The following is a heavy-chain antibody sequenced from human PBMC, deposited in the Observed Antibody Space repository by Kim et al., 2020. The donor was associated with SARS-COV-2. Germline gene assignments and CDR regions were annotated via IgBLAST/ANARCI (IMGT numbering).Heavy chain of an antibody. CDR1: GGSVSSYY. J-gene: IGHJ6*02. V-gene: IGHV4-59*02. Sequence: SETLSLTCTVSGGSVSSYYWGWIRQPPGKGLEWIGYISYSGSTNYNPSLKSRATISVDRSKNQLSLKLTSVTAADTAVYFCARDKWELEQWAYHYYGMDVWDQGTTLTVSS. CDR3: ARDKWELEQWAYHYYGMDV. CDR2: ISYSGST. D-gene: IGHD1-26*01.